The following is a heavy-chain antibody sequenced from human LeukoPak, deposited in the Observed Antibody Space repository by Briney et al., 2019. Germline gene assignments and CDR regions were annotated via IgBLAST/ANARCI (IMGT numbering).Heavy chain of an antibody. J-gene: IGHJ3*02. Sequence: GGSLRLSCAASGFTFSSYSMNWVRQAPGKGLEWVSSITSSSSYIYYADSVKGRFTISRDNAKNSLYLQMNSLRAEDTAVYYCARVGLTWELLHAFDIWGQGTMVTVSS. CDR3: ARVGLTWELLHAFDI. D-gene: IGHD1-26*01. CDR1: GFTFSSYS. CDR2: ITSSSSYI. V-gene: IGHV3-21*01.